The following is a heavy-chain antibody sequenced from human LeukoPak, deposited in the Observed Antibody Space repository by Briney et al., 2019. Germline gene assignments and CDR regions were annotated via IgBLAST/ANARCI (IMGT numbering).Heavy chain of an antibody. Sequence: GGSLRLSCAASEFSFSSYAMSWVRQAPGKGLEWVANIKQGGREEKYVGSVKGRFAISRDDAKSTLYLQMDSLSGDDTAVYYCARDNGGWFDSWGRGTLVTVSS. V-gene: IGHV3-7*03. D-gene: IGHD3-10*01. CDR3: ARDNGGWFDS. CDR1: EFSFSSYA. J-gene: IGHJ5*01. CDR2: IKQGGREE.